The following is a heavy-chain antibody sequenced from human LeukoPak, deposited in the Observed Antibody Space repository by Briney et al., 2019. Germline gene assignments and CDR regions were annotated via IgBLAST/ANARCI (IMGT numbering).Heavy chain of an antibody. CDR3: ARGVEMAISTDAFDI. D-gene: IGHD5-24*01. V-gene: IGHV4-59*01. J-gene: IGHJ3*02. Sequence: SETLSLTCTASGGSISSYYWSWIRQPPGKGLEWIGYIYYSGGTNYNPSLKSRVTISVDTSKNQFSLKLSSVTAADTAVYYCARGVEMAISTDAFDIWGQGTMVTVSS. CDR2: IYYSGGT. CDR1: GGSISSYY.